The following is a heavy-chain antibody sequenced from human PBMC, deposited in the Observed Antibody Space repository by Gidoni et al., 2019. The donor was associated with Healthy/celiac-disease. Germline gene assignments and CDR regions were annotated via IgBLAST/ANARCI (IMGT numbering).Heavy chain of an antibody. CDR2: IYYSGST. D-gene: IGHD3-10*01. V-gene: IGHV4-59*01. CDR1: GGSISSYY. CDR3: ARFLWFGEGEYYFDY. Sequence: QVQLQESGPGLVKPSATLSLTCTVSGGSISSYYWSWIRQPPGKGLEWIGYIYYSGSTNYNPSLKSRVTISVDTSKNQFSLKLSSVTAADTAVYYCARFLWFGEGEYYFDYWGQGTLVTVSS. J-gene: IGHJ4*02.